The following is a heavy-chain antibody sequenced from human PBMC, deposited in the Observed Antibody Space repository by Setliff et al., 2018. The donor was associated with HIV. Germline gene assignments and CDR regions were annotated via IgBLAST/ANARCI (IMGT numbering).Heavy chain of an antibody. CDR2: INPSGGST. CDR1: GYTFTRYS. Sequence: GASVKVSCKASGYTFTRYSMHCVRQAPGQGLEWLGMINPSGGSTWYAQKFQGRVTMTGDTSTSTLYMELSSLRSEDTAVYYCARGWEGGMDYWGQGTLVTVSS. J-gene: IGHJ4*02. CDR3: ARGWEGGMDY. V-gene: IGHV1-46*01. D-gene: IGHD1-26*01.